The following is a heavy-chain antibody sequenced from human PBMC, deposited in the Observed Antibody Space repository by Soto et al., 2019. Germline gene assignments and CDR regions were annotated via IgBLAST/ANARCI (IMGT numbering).Heavy chain of an antibody. D-gene: IGHD4-17*01. CDR3: ARTLYGDNVDY. CDR1: GFTFSDYY. Sequence: PGGSLRLSCAASGFTFSDYYMSWIRQAPGKGLEWVSYISSSGSTIYYADSVKGRVTMTRNTSISTAYMELSSLRSEDTAVYYCARTLYGDNVDYWGQGTLVTVSS. J-gene: IGHJ4*02. V-gene: IGHV3-11*01. CDR2: ISSSGSTI.